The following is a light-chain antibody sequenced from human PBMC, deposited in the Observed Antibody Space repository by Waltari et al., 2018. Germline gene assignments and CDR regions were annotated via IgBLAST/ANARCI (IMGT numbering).Light chain of an antibody. V-gene: IGKV1-39*01. J-gene: IGKJ1*01. CDR3: QQSYTTSWT. CDR1: QTISNY. CDR2: AAS. Sequence: DIQMTQSPHSLSASVGDRVTITCRASQTISNYLNWYQYKPGRAPKLLIYAASSLQSGVPSRFSGSRHGTDFTLTISSLQPEDFATYYCQQSYTTSWTFGQGTKVEIK.